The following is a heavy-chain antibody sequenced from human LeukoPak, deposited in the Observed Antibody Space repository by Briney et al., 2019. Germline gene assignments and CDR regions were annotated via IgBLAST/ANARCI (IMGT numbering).Heavy chain of an antibody. CDR2: IKQDGSEK. V-gene: IGHV3-7*04. D-gene: IGHD5-18*01. CDR1: GFTFSSYW. Sequence: GGSLRLSCAASGFTFSSYWMTWVRQAPGEGLEWVANIKQDGSEKYYVDSVKGRFTISRDNAKNSLYLQMNSLRAEDTAVYYCARGRTWIQLTSIQGGGQGTLVTVSS. CDR3: ARGRTWIQLTSIQG. J-gene: IGHJ4*02.